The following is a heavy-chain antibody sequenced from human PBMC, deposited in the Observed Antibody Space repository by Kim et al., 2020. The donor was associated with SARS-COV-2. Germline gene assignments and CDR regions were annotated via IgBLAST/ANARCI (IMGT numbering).Heavy chain of an antibody. J-gene: IGHJ4*02. CDR2: IYYSGST. V-gene: IGHV4-59*08. CDR1: GGSISSYY. Sequence: SETLSLTCTVSGGSISSYYWSWIRQPPGKGLEWIGYIYYSGSTNYNPSLKSRVTISVDTSKNQFSLKLSSVTAADTAVYYCARHSGSSSQIDYWGQGTLVTVSS. D-gene: IGHD1-26*01. CDR3: ARHSGSSSQIDY.